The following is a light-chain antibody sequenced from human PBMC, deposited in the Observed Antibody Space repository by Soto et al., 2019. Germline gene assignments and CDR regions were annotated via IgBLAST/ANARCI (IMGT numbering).Light chain of an antibody. CDR2: WAS. CDR1: QSVLYSSNNKNY. V-gene: IGKV4-1*01. Sequence: DIVMTQSPDSLAVSLGERATINCKSSQSVLYSSNNKNYLAWYQQKPGQPPKLLIYWASTRESGVPDRFSGSASGPDFTLTISILQAQDVAVSSCQQYYRTPDTFGQGTKLQIK. J-gene: IGKJ2*01. CDR3: QQYYRTPDT.